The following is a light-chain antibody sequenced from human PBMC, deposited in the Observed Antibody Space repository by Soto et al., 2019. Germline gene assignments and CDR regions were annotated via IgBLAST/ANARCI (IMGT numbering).Light chain of an antibody. CDR3: QQDGSSPPWT. Sequence: DIVLTQSPGTLSLSPGERATLSCRASQSVSSSYLAWYQQKPGQAPRLLIYGASSRATGIPDRFSGSGSGTDLTLTISRLEPEDFAVYYCQQDGSSPPWTFGHGTTVESK. CDR1: QSVSSSY. J-gene: IGKJ1*01. CDR2: GAS. V-gene: IGKV3-20*01.